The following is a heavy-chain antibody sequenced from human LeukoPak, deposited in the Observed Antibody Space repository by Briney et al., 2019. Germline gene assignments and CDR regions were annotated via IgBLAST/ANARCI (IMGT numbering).Heavy chain of an antibody. J-gene: IGHJ4*02. V-gene: IGHV3-53*01. Sequence: GGSLRLSCAASGFTVSSSYMSWVRQAPGQGLEWVSIIYSGGSTYYADSVRGRFTISRDKSKNTLYLQMSSLRAEDTAVYYCARDKDRTLDYWGQGTLVTVSS. CDR1: GFTVSSSY. CDR3: ARDKDRTLDY. CDR2: IYSGGST. D-gene: IGHD1-14*01.